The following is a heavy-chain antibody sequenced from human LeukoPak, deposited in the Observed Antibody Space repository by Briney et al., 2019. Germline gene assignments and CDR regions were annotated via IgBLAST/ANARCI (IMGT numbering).Heavy chain of an antibody. J-gene: IGHJ6*02. V-gene: IGHV3-23*01. Sequence: LPGGSLRLSCSASGFIFSNYAMSWVRQAPGKGLEWVSTISGSGDGTYNADSVKGRFTISRDNSKNTLYLQMNSLRAEDTAVYYCAKYVSARGPPYALAVWGQGTTVTVSS. CDR3: AKYVSARGPPYALAV. CDR1: GFIFSNYA. CDR2: ISGSGDGT. D-gene: IGHD2/OR15-2a*01.